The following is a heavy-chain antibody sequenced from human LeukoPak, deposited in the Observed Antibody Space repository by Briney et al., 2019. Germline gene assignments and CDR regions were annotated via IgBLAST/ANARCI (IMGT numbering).Heavy chain of an antibody. Sequence: GGSLRLSCAASGFSFSSFAMTWVRQAPGKGLEWVSSITGGHYATYNTDSVKGRFTISRDNAKNTLYLQMNSLRANDTAIYYCTKDPNGDYIGAFDPWGQGTLVTVSS. CDR3: TKDPNGDYIGAFDP. J-gene: IGHJ5*02. V-gene: IGHV3-23*01. D-gene: IGHD4-17*01. CDR1: GFSFSSFA. CDR2: ITGGHYAT.